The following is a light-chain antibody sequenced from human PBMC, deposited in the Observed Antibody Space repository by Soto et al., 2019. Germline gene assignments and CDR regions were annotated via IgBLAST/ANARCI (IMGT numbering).Light chain of an antibody. Sequence: EIVMTQFPATLSVSPGERATLSCRASQSVRSNLAWYQQKPGQAPRLLISDASSRATGIPDRFSGSGSGTDFTLTISRLEPEDFAVYYCQQYGSSPRTFGQGTKVDIK. CDR2: DAS. CDR1: QSVRSN. V-gene: IGKV3-20*01. J-gene: IGKJ1*01. CDR3: QQYGSSPRT.